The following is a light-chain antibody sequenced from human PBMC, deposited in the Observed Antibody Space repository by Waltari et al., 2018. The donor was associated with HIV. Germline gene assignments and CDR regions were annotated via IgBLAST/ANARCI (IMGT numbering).Light chain of an antibody. CDR2: DVN. CDR1: SSDVGYFNY. Sequence: QSALTQPASVSGSPGQSITISCTGTSSDVGYFNYVSWYQQHPGKAPKVIIYDVNNGPSGVSNHFSGSKSGYTASLTISGLRAEDEADYYCKSFSTSNTYVFGSGIRVTVL. J-gene: IGLJ1*01. V-gene: IGLV2-14*01. CDR3: KSFSTSNTYV.